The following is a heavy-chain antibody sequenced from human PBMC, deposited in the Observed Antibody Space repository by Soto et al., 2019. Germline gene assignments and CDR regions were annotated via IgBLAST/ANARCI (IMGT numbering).Heavy chain of an antibody. D-gene: IGHD6-19*01. CDR1: GGSISSYY. CDR3: ARAWQYSSGFFDY. J-gene: IGHJ4*02. V-gene: IGHV4-59*01. Sequence: QVQLQESGPGLVKPSENLSLTCNVSGGSISSYYWSWIRQPPGKGLEWIGYIYYSGSTNYNPSLKSRVTISVDTSKNQFPLKLSSVTAADTAVYYCARAWQYSSGFFDYWGQGTLVTVSS. CDR2: IYYSGST.